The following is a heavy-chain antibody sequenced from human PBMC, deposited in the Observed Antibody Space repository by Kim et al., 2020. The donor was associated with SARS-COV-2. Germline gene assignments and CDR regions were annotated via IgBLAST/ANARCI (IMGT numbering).Heavy chain of an antibody. Sequence: GGSLRLSCAASGFTFSSYWMSWVRQAPGKGLEWVANIKQDGSEKYYVDSVKGRFTISRDNAKNSLYLQMNSLRAEDTAVYYCAREQEGGATDYFDYWGQGTLVTVSS. CDR1: GFTFSSYW. V-gene: IGHV3-7*03. J-gene: IGHJ4*02. CDR3: AREQEGGATDYFDY. D-gene: IGHD1-26*01. CDR2: IKQDGSEK.